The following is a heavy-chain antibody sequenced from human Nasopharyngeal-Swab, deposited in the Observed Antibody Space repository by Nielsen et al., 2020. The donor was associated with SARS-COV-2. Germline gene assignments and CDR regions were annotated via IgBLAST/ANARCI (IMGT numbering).Heavy chain of an antibody. Sequence: SLKISCAASGFTFDDYAMHWVRQAPGKGLEWVSGISWNSGSIGYADSVKGRFTISRDNAKNSLYLQMNSLRAEDMALYYCAKDKGFVSRINWFDPWGQGTLVTVSS. CDR2: ISWNSGSI. J-gene: IGHJ5*02. CDR1: GFTFDDYA. V-gene: IGHV3-9*03. CDR3: AKDKGFVSRINWFDP. D-gene: IGHD5/OR15-5a*01.